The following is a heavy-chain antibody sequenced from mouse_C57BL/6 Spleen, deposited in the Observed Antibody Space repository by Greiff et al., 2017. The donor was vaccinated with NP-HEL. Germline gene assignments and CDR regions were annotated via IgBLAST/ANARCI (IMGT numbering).Heavy chain of an antibody. CDR1: GFNIKDYY. V-gene: IGHV14-1*01. Sequence: VQLQQSGAELVRPGASVKLSCTASGFNIKDYYMHWVKQRPEQGPERIGRIDPEDGDTEYAPKFQGKATMTADTSSNTAYLQLSSLTSEDTAVYYCTTSTRDGYAMDYWGQGTSVTVSS. CDR2: IDPEDGDT. D-gene: IGHD2-3*01. CDR3: TTSTRDGYAMDY. J-gene: IGHJ4*01.